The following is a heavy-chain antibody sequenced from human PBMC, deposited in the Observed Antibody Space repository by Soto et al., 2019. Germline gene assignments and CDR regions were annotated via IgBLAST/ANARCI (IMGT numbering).Heavy chain of an antibody. CDR3: AHLYYDFWSGYAPKNNWFDP. D-gene: IGHD3-3*01. CDR2: IYWNDDK. CDR1: GFSLSTSGVG. V-gene: IGHV2-5*01. J-gene: IGHJ5*02. Sequence: SGPTLVNPTQTLTLTCTFSGFSLSTSGVGVGWIRQPPGKALEWLALIYWNDDKRYSPSLKSRLTITKDTSKNQVVLTMTNMDPVDTATYYCAHLYYDFWSGYAPKNNWFDPWGQGNLVTVSS.